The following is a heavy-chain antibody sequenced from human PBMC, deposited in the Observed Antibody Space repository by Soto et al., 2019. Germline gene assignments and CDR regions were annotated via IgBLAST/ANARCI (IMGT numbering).Heavy chain of an antibody. CDR2: ISGSGGST. CDR3: AKQMSKVAVTDY. J-gene: IGHJ4*02. CDR1: GFTFSSNA. D-gene: IGHD2-15*01. Sequence: GVCLRLSCAASGFTFSSNAMSWVRQAPGKGLEWVSAISGSGGSTYYADSVKGRFTISRDNSKNTLYLQMNSLRAEDTAVYYCAKQMSKVAVTDYWGQGTLVTVSS. V-gene: IGHV3-23*01.